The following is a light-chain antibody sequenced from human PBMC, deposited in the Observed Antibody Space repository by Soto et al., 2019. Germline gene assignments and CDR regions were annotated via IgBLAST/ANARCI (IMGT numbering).Light chain of an antibody. CDR1: SGHGSYA. CDR2: LNSDGSH. V-gene: IGLV4-69*01. J-gene: IGLJ3*02. Sequence: QLVLTQSPSASASLGASVKLTCTLSSGHGSYAIAWYQQQPEKGPRYLMKLNSDGSHTKGDGIPDRFSRSSSGAEPCLPIDNPPSEGEAGESRQAWSTAGVYGGGTQLT. CDR3: QAWSTAGV.